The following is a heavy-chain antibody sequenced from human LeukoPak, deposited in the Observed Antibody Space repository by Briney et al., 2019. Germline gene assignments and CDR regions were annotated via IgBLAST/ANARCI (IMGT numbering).Heavy chain of an antibody. Sequence: ASVKVSCKISGYTFTDYFIHWVRQAPGQGLEWMGWTSPKSGDRKCTQKFQGRVTMTRDTSISTVYMELGRLTFDDTAVYFCARDNYGTLDYWGQGSLVTVSS. V-gene: IGHV1-2*02. J-gene: IGHJ4*02. CDR2: TSPKSGDR. CDR1: GYTFTDYF. D-gene: IGHD4-17*01. CDR3: ARDNYGTLDY.